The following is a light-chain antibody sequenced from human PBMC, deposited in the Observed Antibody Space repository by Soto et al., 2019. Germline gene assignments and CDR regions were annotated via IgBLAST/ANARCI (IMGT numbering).Light chain of an antibody. CDR3: QQYNNWPPLT. CDR2: AAS. J-gene: IGKJ4*01. Sequence: DIQMTQSPSSVSASVGDTVTITCRASQGISSWLAWYQQKPGKAPKLLIYAASSLQGAVPSRFSGSGSGTEFTLTISSLQSEDFAVYYCQQYNNWPPLTFGGGTKVDIK. CDR1: QGISSW. V-gene: IGKV1-12*01.